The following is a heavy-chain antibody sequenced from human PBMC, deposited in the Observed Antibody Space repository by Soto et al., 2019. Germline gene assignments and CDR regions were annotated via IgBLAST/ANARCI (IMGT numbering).Heavy chain of an antibody. J-gene: IGHJ6*02. CDR1: GGTFSSYG. CDR2: IIPMLDVA. Sequence: QVQLVQSGAEVKKPGSSVKVSCKASGGTFSSYGINWVRQAPGQGLEWMGRIIPMLDVANYAQNFQGRVKITADRSTSTAYMELSSLRSEDTAVYYCARGVVVVIAAGYYYHAMDAGGQGTTVTVSS. CDR3: ARGVVVVIAAGYYYHAMDA. V-gene: IGHV1-69*02. D-gene: IGHD2-15*01.